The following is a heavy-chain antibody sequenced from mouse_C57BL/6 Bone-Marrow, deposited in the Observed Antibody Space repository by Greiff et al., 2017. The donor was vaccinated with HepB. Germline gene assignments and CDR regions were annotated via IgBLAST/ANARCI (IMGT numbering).Heavy chain of an antibody. Sequence: VQLKESVAELVRPGASVKLSCTASGFNIKNTYMHWVKQRPEQGLEWIGRIDPANGNTKYAPKFQGKATITADTSSNTAYLQLSSLTSEDTAIYYCAPHYYGSAWFAYWGQGTLVTVSA. D-gene: IGHD1-1*01. J-gene: IGHJ3*01. CDR2: IDPANGNT. CDR3: APHYYGSAWFAY. V-gene: IGHV14-3*01. CDR1: GFNIKNTY.